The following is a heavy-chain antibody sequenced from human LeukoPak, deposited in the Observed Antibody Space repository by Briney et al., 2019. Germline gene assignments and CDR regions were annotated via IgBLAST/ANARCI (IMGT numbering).Heavy chain of an antibody. V-gene: IGHV4-59*01. J-gene: IGHJ4*02. CDR2: IYYSGST. D-gene: IGHD3-3*01. CDR1: GGSISSYY. Sequence: PSETLSLTCTVSGGSISSYYWSWIRQPPGKGLEWIGYIYYSGSTNYNPSLKSRVTISVDTSKNQFSLKLSSVTAADTAVYYCARVVIGEYDFWSGYYIDYWGQGTLVTVSS. CDR3: ARVVIGEYDFWSGYYIDY.